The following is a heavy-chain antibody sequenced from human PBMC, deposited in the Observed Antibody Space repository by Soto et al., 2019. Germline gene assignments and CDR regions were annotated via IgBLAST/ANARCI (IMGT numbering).Heavy chain of an antibody. J-gene: IGHJ6*02. D-gene: IGHD2-2*01. CDR1: GGSISSYY. V-gene: IGHV4-4*07. Sequence: SETLSLTCTVSGGSISSYYWSWIRQPAGKGLEWIGRIYTSGSTNYNPSLKSRVTMSVDTSKNQFSLKLSSVTAADTAVCYCARDRVSRKDIVVVPAAPDYYYGMDVWGQGTTVTVSS. CDR2: IYTSGST. CDR3: ARDRVSRKDIVVVPAAPDYYYGMDV.